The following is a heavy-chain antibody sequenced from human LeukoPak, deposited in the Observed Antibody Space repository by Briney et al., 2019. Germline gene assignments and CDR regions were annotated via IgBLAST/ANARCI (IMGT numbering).Heavy chain of an antibody. J-gene: IGHJ4*02. CDR2: IGTSSTTI. V-gene: IGHV3-48*02. Sequence: GGSLRLSCAASGFTFSSYTMNWVRQPPGKGLEWVSNIGTSSTTIYYADSVKGQFTVSRDNTKNSLYLQMNSLRDEDTAVYYCARIGYSSSSLDYWGQGTLVTVSS. D-gene: IGHD6-13*01. CDR3: ARIGYSSSSLDY. CDR1: GFTFSSYT.